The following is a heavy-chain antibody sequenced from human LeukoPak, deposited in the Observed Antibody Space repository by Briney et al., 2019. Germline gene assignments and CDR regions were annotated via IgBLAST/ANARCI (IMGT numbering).Heavy chain of an antibody. V-gene: IGHV1-46*01. CDR1: GYTFTSYY. CDR3: ARGLLDTAMDLGNRDAFDI. D-gene: IGHD5-18*01. CDR2: INPSGGST. Sequence: ASVKVSCKASGYTFTSYYMHWVRQAPGQGLEWMGIINPSGGSTSYAQKFQGWVTMTRDTSISTAYMELSRLRSDDTAVYYCARGLLDTAMDLGNRDAFDIWGQGTMVTVSS. J-gene: IGHJ3*02.